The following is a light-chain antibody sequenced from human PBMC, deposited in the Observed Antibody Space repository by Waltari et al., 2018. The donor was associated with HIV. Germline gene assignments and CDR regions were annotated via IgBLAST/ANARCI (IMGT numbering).Light chain of an antibody. CDR3: AAWDDSLNAYV. J-gene: IGLJ1*01. V-gene: IGLV1-44*01. CDR2: NDD. Sequence: QSVLIQPPSSSGSPGQRVTISCSGSSSHVGSTTVNWHQHLPGVAPKLLILNDDERPSGVPDRFSGSKSGTSASLAISGLQSEDEGDYYCAAWDDSLNAYVFGTGTTVTVL. CDR1: SSHVGSTT.